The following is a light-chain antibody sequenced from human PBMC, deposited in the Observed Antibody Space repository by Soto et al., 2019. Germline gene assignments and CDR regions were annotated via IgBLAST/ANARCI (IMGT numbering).Light chain of an antibody. CDR1: QSISSY. CDR2: AAS. J-gene: IGKJ1*01. V-gene: IGKV1-39*01. CDR3: LQYWDYSWT. Sequence: DIQMTQSPSSLSASVGDRVTITCRASQSISSYLNWYQQKPGKAPKLLIYAASSLQSGVPSRFSGSGSGTEFTLTISSLQPEDFATYYCLQYWDYSWTFGQGTKVDI.